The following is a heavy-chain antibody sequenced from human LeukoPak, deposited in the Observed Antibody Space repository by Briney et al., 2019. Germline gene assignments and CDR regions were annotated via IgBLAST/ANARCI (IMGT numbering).Heavy chain of an antibody. D-gene: IGHD5-18*01. Sequence: SVKVSCKASGGTFSSYAISWVRQAPGQGLEWMGGIIPIFGTANYAQKFQGRVTITADESTSTAYMELSSLKSEDTAVYYCASPGHTAHPRQFDYWGQGTLVTVSS. CDR3: ASPGHTAHPRQFDY. J-gene: IGHJ4*02. CDR1: GGTFSSYA. V-gene: IGHV1-69*01. CDR2: IIPIFGTA.